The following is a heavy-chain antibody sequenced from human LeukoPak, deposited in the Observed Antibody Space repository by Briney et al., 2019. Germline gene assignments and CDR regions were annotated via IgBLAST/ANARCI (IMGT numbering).Heavy chain of an antibody. CDR1: GYTFIGYY. CDR3: ARGFIAAAEEPVDY. Sequence: ASVKVSCKASGYTFIGYYMHWVRQAPGQGLEWMGWINPNSGGTNYAQKFQGRVTMTRDTSISTAYMELSRLRSDDTAVYYCARGFIAAAEEPVDYWGQGTLVTVSS. J-gene: IGHJ4*02. D-gene: IGHD6-13*01. CDR2: INPNSGGT. V-gene: IGHV1-2*02.